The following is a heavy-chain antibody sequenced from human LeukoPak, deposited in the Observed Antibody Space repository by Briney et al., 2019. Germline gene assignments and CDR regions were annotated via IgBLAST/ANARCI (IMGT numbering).Heavy chain of an antibody. J-gene: IGHJ6*03. CDR3: ARAGHSSGYYYYMDV. V-gene: IGHV4-59*01. D-gene: IGHD6-19*01. CDR1: GGSISSYY. CDR2: IYYSGST. Sequence: SETLPLTCTVSGGSISSYYWSWIRQPPGKGLEWIGYIYYSGSTNYNPSLKSRVTISVDTSKNQFSLKLSSVTAADTAVYYCARAGHSSGYYYYMDVWGKGTTVTVSS.